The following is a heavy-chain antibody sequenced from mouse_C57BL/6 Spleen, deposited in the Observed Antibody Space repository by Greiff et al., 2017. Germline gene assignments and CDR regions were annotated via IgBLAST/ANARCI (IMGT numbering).Heavy chain of an antibody. CDR1: GYTFTSYW. J-gene: IGHJ2*01. CDR3: ASEVIMLRYFDY. Sequence: QVQLQQPGTELVKPGASVKLSCKASGYTFTSYWMHWVKQRPGQGLEWIGMINPSNGGTNYNEKFKSKATLTVDKSSSTAYMHLSSLTSEDSAVYYCASEVIMLRYFDYWGKGTTLTVSS. CDR2: INPSNGGT. D-gene: IGHD1-1*01. V-gene: IGHV1-53*01.